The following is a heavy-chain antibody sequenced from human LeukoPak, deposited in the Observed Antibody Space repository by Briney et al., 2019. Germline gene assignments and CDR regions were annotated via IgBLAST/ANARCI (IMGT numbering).Heavy chain of an antibody. CDR3: ARVGLGYCSSTSCYNYYYYMDV. CDR2: ISAYNGNT. V-gene: IGHV1-18*01. J-gene: IGHJ6*03. Sequence: GASVKVSCKASGYTFTGYGISWVQQAPGQGLEWMGWISAYNGNTNYAQKLQGRVTMTTDTSTSTAYMELRSLRSDDTAVYYCARVGLGYCSSTSCYNYYYYMDVWGKGTTVTVSS. D-gene: IGHD2-2*02. CDR1: GYTFTGYG.